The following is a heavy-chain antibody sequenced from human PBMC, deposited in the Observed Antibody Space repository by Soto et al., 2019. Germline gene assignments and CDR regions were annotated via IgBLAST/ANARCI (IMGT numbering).Heavy chain of an antibody. V-gene: IGHV3-66*02. CDR2: IYSGGRT. J-gene: IGHJ3*02. Sequence: GGSLRLSCAASGFTVSSNYMSWVRQAPGKGLEWVSVIYSGGRTYYADSVKGRFTISRDNSKNTLYLQMNSLRAEDTAVYYCASNWGSEAFDIWGQGTMVTVSS. CDR1: GFTVSSNY. D-gene: IGHD7-27*01. CDR3: ASNWGSEAFDI.